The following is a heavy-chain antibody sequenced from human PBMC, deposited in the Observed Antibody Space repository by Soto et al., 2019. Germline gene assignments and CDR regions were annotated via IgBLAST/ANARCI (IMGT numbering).Heavy chain of an antibody. J-gene: IGHJ6*02. CDR1: GFTFTSSA. CDR2: IVVGSGNT. V-gene: IGHV1-58*01. Sequence: GASVKVSCKASGFTFTSSAVQWVRQARGQRLEWIGWIVVGSGNTNYAQKFQERVTITRDMSTSTAYMELSSLRSEDTAVYYCAAEDYAIFGVVTPPDYYYYYGMEVWGQGTTVTVSS. CDR3: AAEDYAIFGVVTPPDYYYYYGMEV. D-gene: IGHD3-3*01.